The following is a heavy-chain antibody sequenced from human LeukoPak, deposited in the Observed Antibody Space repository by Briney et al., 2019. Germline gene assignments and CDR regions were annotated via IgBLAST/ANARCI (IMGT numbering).Heavy chain of an antibody. V-gene: IGHV3-74*01. CDR1: GFTFSIYY. Sequence: GGSLRLSCAASGFTFSIYYMHWVRQGPGKGPMWVSRICPDGTVTNYADSVKARFTISRDNARNTVYLQMNNLRAEDTAVYYCVRDFRSADYWGQGTLVTVSS. J-gene: IGHJ4*02. CDR2: ICPDGTVT. CDR3: VRDFRSADY.